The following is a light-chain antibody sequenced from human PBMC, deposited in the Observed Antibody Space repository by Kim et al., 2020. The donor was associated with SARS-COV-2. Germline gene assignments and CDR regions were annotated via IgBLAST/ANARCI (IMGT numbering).Light chain of an antibody. CDR2: GAS. J-gene: IGKJ4*01. CDR1: QSVSRY. Sequence: LSASVGDRVTITCRASQSVSRYLSWYQQNPGKAPKLLIYGASILETGVSSRFSGSGSGTEFTLTINSLQPEDFATYYCQQTYKMLTFGGGTKLEI. CDR3: QQTYKMLT. V-gene: IGKV1-39*01.